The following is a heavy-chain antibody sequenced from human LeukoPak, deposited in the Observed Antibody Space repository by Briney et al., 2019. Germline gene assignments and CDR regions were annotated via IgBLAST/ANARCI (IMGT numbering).Heavy chain of an antibody. Sequence: GGSLRLSCAASGFTFSSYGMHWVRQAPGKGLERVAVIWYDGSNKYYADSVKGRFTISRDNSKNTLYLQMNSLRAEDTAVYYCARGVGGYSYGTDYWGQGTLVTVSS. CDR2: IWYDGSNK. CDR3: ARGVGGYSYGTDY. CDR1: GFTFSSYG. J-gene: IGHJ4*02. V-gene: IGHV3-33*01. D-gene: IGHD5-18*01.